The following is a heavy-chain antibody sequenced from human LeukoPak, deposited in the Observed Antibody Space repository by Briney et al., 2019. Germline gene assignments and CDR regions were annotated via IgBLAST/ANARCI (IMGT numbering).Heavy chain of an antibody. Sequence: PGGSLRLSCAASGFTFSSYSMNWVRQAPGKGLEWVSSISSSSSYIYYADSVKGRFTISRDNAKNSLYLQMNSLRAGDTAVYYCAREDYYESSGYDAFDIWGQGTMVTVSS. V-gene: IGHV3-21*01. CDR1: GFTFSSYS. CDR2: ISSSSSYI. CDR3: AREDYYESSGYDAFDI. D-gene: IGHD3-22*01. J-gene: IGHJ3*02.